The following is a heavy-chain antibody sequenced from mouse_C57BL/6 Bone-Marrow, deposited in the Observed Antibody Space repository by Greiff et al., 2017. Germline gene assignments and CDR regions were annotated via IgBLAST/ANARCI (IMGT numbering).Heavy chain of an antibody. V-gene: IGHV1-50*01. CDR2: IDPSDSYT. CDR1: GYTFTSYW. J-gene: IGHJ3*01. D-gene: IGHD2-4*01. Sequence: QVHLVESGAELMKPGASVKLSCKASGYTFTSYWMQWVKQRPGQGLEWIGEIDPSDSYTNYNQKFKGKATLTVDTSSSTAYMQLSSLTSEDSAVYYCARRSSTMISAWFAYWGQGTLVTVSA. CDR3: ARRSSTMISAWFAY.